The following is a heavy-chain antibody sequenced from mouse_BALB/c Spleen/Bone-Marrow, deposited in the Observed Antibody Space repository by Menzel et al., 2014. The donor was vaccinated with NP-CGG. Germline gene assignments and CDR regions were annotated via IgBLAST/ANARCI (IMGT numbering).Heavy chain of an antibody. V-gene: IGHV1S22*01. CDR1: GYTFINYW. CDR3: TKGNYFFDY. J-gene: IGHJ2*01. CDR2: FYPGSGTT. Sequence: LQQSGSELVRPGASVKLSCKASGYTFINYWIHWVKQRPGQGLEWIGNFYPGSGTTNYDEKFKTKATLTVDTFSSTAYMQLSCLTSEDSAVYYCTKGNYFFDYWGQGTTLTVSS. D-gene: IGHD2-1*01.